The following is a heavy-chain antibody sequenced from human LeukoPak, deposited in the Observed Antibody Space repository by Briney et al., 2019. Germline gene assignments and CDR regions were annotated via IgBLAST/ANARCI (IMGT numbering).Heavy chain of an antibody. CDR2: IYYSGST. CDR3: ARFKLPWNYEGDVFDI. Sequence: SETLSLTCTVSGGSISSYYWSWIRQPPGKGLEWIGYIYYSGSTNYNPSLKSRVTISVDTSKNQFSLKLSSVTAADTAVYYCARFKLPWNYEGDVFDIWGQGTMVTVSS. D-gene: IGHD1-7*01. J-gene: IGHJ3*02. CDR1: GGSISSYY. V-gene: IGHV4-59*01.